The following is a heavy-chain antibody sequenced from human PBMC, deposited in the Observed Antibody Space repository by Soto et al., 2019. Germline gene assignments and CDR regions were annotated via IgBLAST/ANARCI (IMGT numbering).Heavy chain of an antibody. CDR3: TTTDSAASSGYYSLHV. J-gene: IGHJ6*02. CDR1: GGSINSYY. Sequence: PSETLSLTCTVSGGSINSYYWSWIRQPPGKGLEWIGYIYYSGSTNYNPSLKSRVTISVDTSKNQFSLKLTSVTAADTAVYYCTTTDSAASSGYYSLHVWGQVTTVPVS. D-gene: IGHD3-22*01. V-gene: IGHV4-59*12. CDR2: IYYSGST.